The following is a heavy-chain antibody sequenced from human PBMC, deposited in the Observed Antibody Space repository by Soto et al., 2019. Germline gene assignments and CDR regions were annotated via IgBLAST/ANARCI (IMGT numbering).Heavy chain of an antibody. CDR1: GGSISSGGYY. V-gene: IGHV4-31*03. D-gene: IGHD3-22*01. CDR3: ARGHYSSGYAFDI. Sequence: QVQLQESGPGLVKPSQTLSLTCTVSGGSISSGGYYWSWIRQHPGKGLEWTGYIYYSGSTHYNPSLKSRVTISVDTSKNQFSLKLSSVTAADTAVYYCARGHYSSGYAFDIWGQGTMVTVSS. J-gene: IGHJ3*02. CDR2: IYYSGST.